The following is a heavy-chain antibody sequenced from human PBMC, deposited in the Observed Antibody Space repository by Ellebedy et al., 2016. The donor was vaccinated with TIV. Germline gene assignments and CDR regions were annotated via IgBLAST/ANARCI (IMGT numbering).Heavy chain of an antibody. V-gene: IGHV4-61*01. Sequence: SETLSLTCTVSGGSVSSGSYYWSWIRQPPGKGLEWIGYIYYSGSTNYSPSLKSRVTISVDTSKNQFSLKLSSVTAADTAVYYCARVFMTGEGDYWGQGTLVTVSS. CDR3: ARVFMTGEGDY. J-gene: IGHJ4*02. CDR2: IYYSGST. D-gene: IGHD3-16*01. CDR1: GGSVSSGSYY.